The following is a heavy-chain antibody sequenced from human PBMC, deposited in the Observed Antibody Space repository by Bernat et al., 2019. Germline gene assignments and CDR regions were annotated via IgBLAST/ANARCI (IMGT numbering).Heavy chain of an antibody. CDR1: GFTFSNAW. CDR3: TTIGYSYGYWFDP. Sequence: EVRLVESGGGLVKPGGSLRLSCAASGFTFSNAWMSWVRQAPGKGLEWVGRIKSKTDGGTTDYAAPVKGRFTISRDDSKNTLYLQMNSLKTEDTAVYYCTTIGYSYGYWFDPWGQGTLVTVSS. D-gene: IGHD5-18*01. V-gene: IGHV3-15*01. J-gene: IGHJ5*02. CDR2: IKSKTDGGTT.